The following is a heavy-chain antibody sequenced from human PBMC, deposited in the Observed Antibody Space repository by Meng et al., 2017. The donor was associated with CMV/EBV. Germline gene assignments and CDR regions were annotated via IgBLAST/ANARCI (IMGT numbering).Heavy chain of an antibody. CDR1: GFTFSSYA. V-gene: IGHV3-30-3*01. Sequence: GESLKISCAASGFTFSSYAMHWVRQAAGKGLEWVAVISYDGSNKYYADSVKGRFTISRDNSKNTLYLQMNSLRAEDTAVYYCARGEQPGTFFDYWGQGTLVTVSS. D-gene: IGHD1-26*01. CDR2: ISYDGSNK. J-gene: IGHJ4*02. CDR3: ARGEQPGTFFDY.